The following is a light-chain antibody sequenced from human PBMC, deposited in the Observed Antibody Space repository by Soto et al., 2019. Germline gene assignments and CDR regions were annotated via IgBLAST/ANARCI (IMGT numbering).Light chain of an antibody. CDR3: QQYYSTPLT. Sequence: DIVMTQSPDSLAVPLGERATINCKSSQSVLYSSNNKNYLAWYQQKPGQPPKLLIYWASTRESGVPDRFSGSGSGTDFTLTISSLQAEDVAVYYCQQYYSTPLTFGGGTKV. V-gene: IGKV4-1*01. J-gene: IGKJ4*01. CDR2: WAS. CDR1: QSVLYSSNNKNY.